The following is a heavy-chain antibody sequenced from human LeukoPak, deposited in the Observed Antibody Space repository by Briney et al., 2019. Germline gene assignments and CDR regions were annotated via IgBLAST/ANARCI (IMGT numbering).Heavy chain of an antibody. D-gene: IGHD6-19*01. Sequence: GGSLRLSCAASGFTFSSFNMSWVRQAPGKGLEWVSSISSTSTYIYDADSVKGRFTISRDNAKNSLYLQMNSLGAEDTAVYYCARVSYSSGWFFDYWGQGTLVTVSS. V-gene: IGHV3-21*01. CDR2: ISSTSTYI. CDR1: GFTFSSFN. J-gene: IGHJ4*02. CDR3: ARVSYSSGWFFDY.